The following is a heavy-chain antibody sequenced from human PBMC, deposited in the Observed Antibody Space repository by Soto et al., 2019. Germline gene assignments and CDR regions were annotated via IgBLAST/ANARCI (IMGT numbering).Heavy chain of an antibody. CDR2: IKPDESEK. D-gene: IGHD4-4*01. CDR3: VRGGSNYAS. V-gene: IGHV3-7*01. Sequence: EVQLVESGGGLVKPGGSLRLSCTASGFTFSDSWMTWVRQAPGKGLEWVARIKPDESEKKYADSVKGRVSISRDNAKNSMYLQMDSLRGEDTALYYCVRGGSNYASWGQGTLVTVSS. J-gene: IGHJ5*02. CDR1: GFTFSDSW.